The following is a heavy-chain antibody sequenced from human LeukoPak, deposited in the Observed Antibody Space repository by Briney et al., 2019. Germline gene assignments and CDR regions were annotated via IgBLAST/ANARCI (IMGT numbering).Heavy chain of an antibody. CDR3: ARVFIGDYGDYQFDY. CDR2: ISSIISTI. D-gene: IGHD4-17*01. J-gene: IGHJ4*02. Sequence: GGSLRLSCAASGFTFSSYEMNWVRQAPGKGLEGVSYISSIISTIYYADSVKGRFTISRDNAKNSLYLEMNSLRAEDTAVYYCARVFIGDYGDYQFDYWGQGTLVTVSS. CDR1: GFTFSSYE. V-gene: IGHV3-48*01.